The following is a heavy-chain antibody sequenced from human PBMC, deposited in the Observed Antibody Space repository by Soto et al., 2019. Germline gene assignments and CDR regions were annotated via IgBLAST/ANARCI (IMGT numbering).Heavy chain of an antibody. V-gene: IGHV4-59*11. D-gene: IGHD4-17*01. CDR3: ARVGATVTSQALGFDH. CDR1: GGSISSHY. CDR2: LYYTGST. J-gene: IGHJ4*02. Sequence: SETLSLTCTVSGGSISSHYWSWVRQPPGKGLEWIGYLYYTGSTNYNASLKSQVTMSLDTSKNQFSLMLTSVTAADTAVYYCARVGATVTSQALGFDHSGQRILVTVSS.